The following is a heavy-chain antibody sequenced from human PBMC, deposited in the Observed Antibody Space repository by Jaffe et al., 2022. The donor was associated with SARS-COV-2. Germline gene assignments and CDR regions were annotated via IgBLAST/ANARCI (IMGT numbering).Heavy chain of an antibody. CDR1: GFTFSSYA. CDR2: ISYDGSNK. V-gene: IGHV3-30*04. CDR3: ARTGIAVAGDHAFDI. Sequence: QVQLVESGGGVVQPGRSLRLSCAASGFTFSSYAMHWVRQAPGKGLEWVAVISYDGSNKYYADSVKGRFTISRDNSKNTLYLQMNSLRAEDTAVYYCARTGIAVAGDHAFDIWGQGTMVTVSS. J-gene: IGHJ3*02. D-gene: IGHD6-19*01.